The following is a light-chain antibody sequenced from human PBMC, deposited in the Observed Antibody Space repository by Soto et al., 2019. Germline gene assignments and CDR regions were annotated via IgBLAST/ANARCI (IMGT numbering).Light chain of an antibody. Sequence: QSALTQPASVSGSPGQSITISCTGSSSDVGANNYVSWYQQHPGNAPRLIIYDDPNRPSGVSNRFSGSKSGNTASLTISGLRSEDEADYYCRSCTGSLTLVVFGGGTKLTVL. CDR1: SSDVGANNY. CDR3: RSCTGSLTLVV. CDR2: DDP. V-gene: IGLV2-14*01. J-gene: IGLJ2*01.